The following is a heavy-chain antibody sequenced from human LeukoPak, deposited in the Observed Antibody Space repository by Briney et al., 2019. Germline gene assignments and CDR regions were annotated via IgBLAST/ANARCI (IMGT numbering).Heavy chain of an antibody. CDR3: AGYSSSWYIGNWFDP. Sequence: KPGGSLRLSCAASGFTFSSYGMSWVRQAPGKGLEWVSSISSSSSYIYYADSVKGRFTISRDNAKNSLYLQMNSLRAEDTAVYYCAGYSSSWYIGNWFDPWGQGTLVTVSS. J-gene: IGHJ5*02. CDR2: ISSSSSYI. D-gene: IGHD6-13*01. V-gene: IGHV3-21*01. CDR1: GFTFSSYG.